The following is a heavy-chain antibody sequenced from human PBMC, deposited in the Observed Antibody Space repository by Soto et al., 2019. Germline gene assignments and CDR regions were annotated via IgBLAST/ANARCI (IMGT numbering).Heavy chain of an antibody. CDR2: MYNTGST. CDR1: GGSISGYY. D-gene: IGHD2-21*02. Sequence: SETLSLTCTVSGGSISGYYWSWIRQPPGKGLEWIGYMYNTGSTVYNPSFKSRVTISVDTSKNQFSLKLNSVTAADTAVYYCAKDLWGYCGTDCYPLDVWGQGTTVTVS. J-gene: IGHJ6*02. V-gene: IGHV4-59*01. CDR3: AKDLWGYCGTDCYPLDV.